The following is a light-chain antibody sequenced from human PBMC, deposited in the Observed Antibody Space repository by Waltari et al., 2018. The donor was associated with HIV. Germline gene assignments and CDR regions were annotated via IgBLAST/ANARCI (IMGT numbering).Light chain of an antibody. J-gene: IGKJ1*01. CDR1: QSVNYY. V-gene: IGKV3-11*01. CDR2: EAS. Sequence: DIVLTQSPATLSSSPGTRATLPCRASQSVNYYLVWYQQKPGQAPRLLIYEASKRATGIPARFSGSGSGTDFTLTISSLEPEDFAVYYCQHRYNWPRTFGQGTKVEIK. CDR3: QHRYNWPRT.